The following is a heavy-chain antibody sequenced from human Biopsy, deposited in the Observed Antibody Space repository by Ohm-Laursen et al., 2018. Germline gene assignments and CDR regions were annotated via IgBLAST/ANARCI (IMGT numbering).Heavy chain of an antibody. Sequence: GSLRLSCSASEFNVDRNHMNWVRQAPGKGLEWVSMIHGSGRTDYADSVKGRFTVSRDNSKDTVYLQMNGLRVDDTAMYYCAGAGGHSFWGQGALVTVSS. CDR1: EFNVDRNH. J-gene: IGHJ4*02. CDR2: IHGSGRT. D-gene: IGHD3-16*01. V-gene: IGHV3-66*01. CDR3: AGAGGHSF.